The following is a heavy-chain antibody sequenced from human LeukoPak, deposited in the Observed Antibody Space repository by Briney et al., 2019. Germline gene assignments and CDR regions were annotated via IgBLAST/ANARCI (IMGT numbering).Heavy chain of an antibody. V-gene: IGHV4-59*01. CDR3: ARGTGWFAY. J-gene: IGHJ5*01. Sequence: PSETLSLTCTVSGGSISNYYWSWIRQPPGKGLEWIGYIYYSGSTNYNPSLTSRVTISVDTSKNQVSLKLSSVTAADTAVYYCARGTGWFAYWGQGTLVTVSS. D-gene: IGHD1-1*01. CDR2: IYYSGST. CDR1: GGSISNYY.